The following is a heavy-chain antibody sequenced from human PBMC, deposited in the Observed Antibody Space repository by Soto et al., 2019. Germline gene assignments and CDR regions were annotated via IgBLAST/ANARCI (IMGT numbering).Heavy chain of an antibody. CDR3: ARDGYKNCDH. CDR1: GFTFTTYG. CDR2: ITTSSDAT. J-gene: IGHJ4*02. D-gene: IGHD5-12*01. V-gene: IGHV3-48*02. Sequence: PGGSLRLSCAASGFTFTTYGMNWVRQAPGKGLEWISFITTSSDATYYADSVKGRFTTSRDNAKNSVSLQMNSLRDEDTAVYYCARDGYKNCDHWGQGTLVTVSS.